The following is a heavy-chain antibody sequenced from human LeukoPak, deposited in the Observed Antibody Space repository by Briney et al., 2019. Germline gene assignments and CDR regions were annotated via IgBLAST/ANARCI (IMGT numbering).Heavy chain of an antibody. CDR1: GGSISSGGYS. D-gene: IGHD1/OR15-1a*01. V-gene: IGHV4-61*08. CDR2: IYYSGST. J-gene: IGHJ2*01. CDR3: ARGTGGWYFDL. Sequence: SETLSLTCVVSGGSISSGGYSWSWIRQPPGKGLEWIGYIYYSGSTNYNPSLKSRVTISIDTSKNQFSLKLTSVTAADTAVYYCARGTGGWYFDLWGRGTLVTVSS.